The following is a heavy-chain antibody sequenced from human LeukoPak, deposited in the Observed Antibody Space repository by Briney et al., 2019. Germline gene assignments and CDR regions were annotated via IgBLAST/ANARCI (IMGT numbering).Heavy chain of an antibody. V-gene: IGHV3-53*01. Sequence: PGGSLRLSCAASGFTVSSNYMSWVRQAPGKGLEWVSVIYSGGSTYYADSVKGRLTISRDNSKNTLYLQMNSLRAEDTAVYYCARGGSTGPRYYFDYWGQGTLVTVSS. CDR2: IYSGGST. CDR3: ARGGSTGPRYYFDY. CDR1: GFTVSSNY. D-gene: IGHD2-2*01. J-gene: IGHJ4*02.